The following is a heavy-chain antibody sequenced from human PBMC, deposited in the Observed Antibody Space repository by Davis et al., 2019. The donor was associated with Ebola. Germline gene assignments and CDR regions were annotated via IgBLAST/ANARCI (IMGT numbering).Heavy chain of an antibody. D-gene: IGHD2-2*01. CDR2: IYYSGSN. Sequence: MPSETLSLTCTVSGGSISSYYWSWIRQPPGKGLEWIGYIYYSGSNNYNPSLKSRVTISVDTSKNQFSLKLSSVTAADTAVYYCARAPSRPGYYGMDVWGQGTTVTVSS. CDR1: GGSISSYY. J-gene: IGHJ6*02. V-gene: IGHV4-59*01. CDR3: ARAPSRPGYYGMDV.